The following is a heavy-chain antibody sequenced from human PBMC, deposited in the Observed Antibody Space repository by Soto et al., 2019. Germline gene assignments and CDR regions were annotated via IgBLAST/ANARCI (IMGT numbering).Heavy chain of an antibody. D-gene: IGHD2-8*01. Sequence: EVQLLESGGGLVQPGGSLRLSCAASGFTFSNYAMSWVRRAPGKGLEWVSGISGSGATTYYADSVKGRFTISRDNSKNTLYLQMNSMRAEDTAVYYCAKDWAAMLSYSYDGMDVWGQGTTVTVSS. CDR2: ISGSGATT. J-gene: IGHJ6*02. CDR1: GFTFSNYA. V-gene: IGHV3-23*01. CDR3: AKDWAAMLSYSYDGMDV.